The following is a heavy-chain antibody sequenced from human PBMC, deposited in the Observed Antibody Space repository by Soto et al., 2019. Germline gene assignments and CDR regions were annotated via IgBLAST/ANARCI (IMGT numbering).Heavy chain of an antibody. D-gene: IGHD6-19*01. Sequence: TGGSLRLSCAASGFTFSSYGMHWVRQAPGKGLEWVAVIWYDGSNKYYADSVKGRFTISRDNSKNTLYLQMNSLRAEDTAVYYCARDLFTVAGPPLDYWGQGTLVTVSS. CDR3: ARDLFTVAGPPLDY. V-gene: IGHV3-33*01. CDR1: GFTFSSYG. CDR2: IWYDGSNK. J-gene: IGHJ4*02.